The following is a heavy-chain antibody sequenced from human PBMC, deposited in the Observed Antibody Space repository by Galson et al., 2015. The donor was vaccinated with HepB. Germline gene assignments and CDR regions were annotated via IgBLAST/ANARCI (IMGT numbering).Heavy chain of an antibody. D-gene: IGHD5-18*01. J-gene: IGHJ6*02. CDR3: ARDLRIQPDYFYYYGMDV. V-gene: IGHV3-11*01. CDR2: ISSSGSTM. CDR1: GFIFSDYY. Sequence: SLRLSCAASGFIFSDYYMSWIRQAPGKGLEWVSYISSSGSTMYYADSVKGRFTISRDNAKNSVYLQMNSLRAEDTAVYYCARDLRIQPDYFYYYGMDVWGQGTTVTVSS.